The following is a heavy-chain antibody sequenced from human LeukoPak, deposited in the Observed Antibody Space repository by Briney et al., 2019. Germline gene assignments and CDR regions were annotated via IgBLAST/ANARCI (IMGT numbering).Heavy chain of an antibody. V-gene: IGHV1-46*01. CDR1: GYTFTSYY. D-gene: IGHD3-10*01. Sequence: ASVKVSCKASGYTFTSYYMHWVRQAPGQGLEWMGIINPSGGSTSYAQKFQGRGTMTRDTSTSTVYMELSSLRSEDTAVYYCARGAGSGKGYGSSYGMDVWGQGTTVTVSS. J-gene: IGHJ6*02. CDR2: INPSGGST. CDR3: ARGAGSGKGYGSSYGMDV.